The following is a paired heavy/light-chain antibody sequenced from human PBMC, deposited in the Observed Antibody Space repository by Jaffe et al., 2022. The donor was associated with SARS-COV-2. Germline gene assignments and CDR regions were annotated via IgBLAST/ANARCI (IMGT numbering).Light chain of an antibody. CDR1: QSVSNRY. Sequence: ENVLTQSPGTLSLSPGERATLSCRASQSVSNRYLAWYQQKPGQAPRLLISGASSRATGIPDRFSGSGSETDFTLTISRLEPEDFAVYYCQQYGTSPPITFGPGTRLEIK. J-gene: IGKJ5*01. V-gene: IGKV3-20*01. CDR2: GAS. CDR3: QQYGTSPPIT.
Heavy chain of an antibody. CDR2: ISPDGGGT. V-gene: IGHV3-23*01. CDR3: AKGGYVSLVGSA. Sequence: EVQLLESGGGLVQPGGSLRLSCAASGFTFTTYVMGWVRQAPGKGLEWVSFISPDGGGTYYADTVTGRFTISRDNSKNTLHLQMNSLRPEDTAVYYCAKGGYVSLVGSAWGQGTLVTVSS. J-gene: IGHJ5*02. D-gene: IGHD3-10*02. CDR1: GFTFTTYV.